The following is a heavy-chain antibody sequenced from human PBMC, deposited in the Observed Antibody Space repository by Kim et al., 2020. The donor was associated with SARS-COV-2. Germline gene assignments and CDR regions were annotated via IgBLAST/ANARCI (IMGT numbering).Heavy chain of an antibody. J-gene: IGHJ2*01. CDR3: ARSIGYCSGGDCYSDWYFDL. D-gene: IGHD2-15*01. Sequence: SETLSLTCTVSGGSISGGVYYWSWIRQFPGKGLEWIGYIYYSGSTYYNPSLKSRLTISVDTSKNQFSLKLSSVTAADTAVYYCARSIGYCSGGDCYSDWYFDLWGRGTLVTVSS. CDR1: GGSISGGVYY. CDR2: IYYSGST. V-gene: IGHV4-31*03.